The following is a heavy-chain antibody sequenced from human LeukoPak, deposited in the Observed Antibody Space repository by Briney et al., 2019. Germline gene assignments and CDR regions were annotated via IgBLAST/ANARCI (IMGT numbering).Heavy chain of an antibody. V-gene: IGHV3-53*01. J-gene: IGHJ4*02. CDR1: GFTVSNSY. D-gene: IGHD6-13*01. CDR2: INSGGAT. CDR3: ARGSRDSSKGGDY. Sequence: PWGSLRLSCAASGFTVSNSYMNWVRQAPGKGLECVSIINSGGATFYTDSVKGRFTVSRDTSKNMFYLQMNSLRAEDTAVYYCARGSRDSSKGGDYWGQGTLVTVSS.